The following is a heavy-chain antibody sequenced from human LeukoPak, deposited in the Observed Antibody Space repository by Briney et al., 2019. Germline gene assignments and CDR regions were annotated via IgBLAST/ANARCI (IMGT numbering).Heavy chain of an antibody. Sequence: GASVKVSCKAPGYTFTSYDTNWVRQATGQGLEWMGWMNPNSGNTGYAQKFQGRVTMTRNTSISTAYMELSSLRSEDTAVYYCARASIAVPCGYWGQGTLVTVSS. CDR3: ARASIAVPCGY. CDR2: MNPNSGNT. D-gene: IGHD6-19*01. CDR1: GYTFTSYD. V-gene: IGHV1-8*01. J-gene: IGHJ4*02.